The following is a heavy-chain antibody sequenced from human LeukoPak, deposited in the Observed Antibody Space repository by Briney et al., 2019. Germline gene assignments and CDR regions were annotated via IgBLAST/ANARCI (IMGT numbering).Heavy chain of an antibody. V-gene: IGHV4-31*03. CDR1: GGSISSGGYY. CDR2: INHSGST. CDR3: ARGDGAAAGLYYYYYGMDV. D-gene: IGHD6-13*01. J-gene: IGHJ6*02. Sequence: SQTLSLTCTVSGGSISSGGYYWSWIRQHPGKGLEWIGEINHSGSTNYNPSLKSRVTISVDTSKNQFSLKLGSVTAADTAVYYCARGDGAAAGLYYYYYGMDVWGQGTTVTVPS.